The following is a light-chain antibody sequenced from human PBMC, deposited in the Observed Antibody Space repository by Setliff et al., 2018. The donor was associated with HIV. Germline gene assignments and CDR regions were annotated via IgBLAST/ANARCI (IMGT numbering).Light chain of an antibody. CDR3: SSYTSSSTYV. CDR2: EVR. Sequence: QSVLAQPPSVSGSPGQSVTISCTGTSSDVGSYNHVSWYQQPPGTVPKLMIYEVRNRSSGVTDRFSGSKSGNTASLTISGLQADDEADYYCSSYTSSSTYVFGTGTKVTVL. V-gene: IGLV2-18*02. J-gene: IGLJ1*01. CDR1: SSDVGSYNH.